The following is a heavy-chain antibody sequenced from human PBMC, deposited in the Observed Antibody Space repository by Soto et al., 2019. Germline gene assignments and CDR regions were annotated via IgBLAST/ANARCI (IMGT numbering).Heavy chain of an antibody. CDR1: GGSFSGYY. CDR2: INHSGST. Sequence: SETLSLTCAVYGGSFSGYYWSWIRQPPGKGLEWIGEINHSGSTNCNPSLKSRVTISVDTSKNQFSLKLSSVTAADTAVYFCARGRRTNITYYYGSGSYYIPHDFDYWGQGTLVTVSS. D-gene: IGHD3-10*01. V-gene: IGHV4-34*01. J-gene: IGHJ4*02. CDR3: ARGRRTNITYYYGSGSYYIPHDFDY.